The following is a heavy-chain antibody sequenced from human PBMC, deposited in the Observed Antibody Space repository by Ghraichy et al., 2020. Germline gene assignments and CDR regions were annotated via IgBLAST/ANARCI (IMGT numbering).Heavy chain of an antibody. J-gene: IGHJ6*02. Sequence: KVSCKASGGTFSSYAISWVRQAPGQGLEWMGGIIPIFGTANYAQKFQGRVTITADESTSTAYMELSSLRSEDTAVYYCAREYSSSSKGGYYYYYGMDVWGQGTTVTVSS. D-gene: IGHD6-13*01. CDR1: GGTFSSYA. V-gene: IGHV1-69*01. CDR2: IIPIFGTA. CDR3: AREYSSSSKGGYYYYYGMDV.